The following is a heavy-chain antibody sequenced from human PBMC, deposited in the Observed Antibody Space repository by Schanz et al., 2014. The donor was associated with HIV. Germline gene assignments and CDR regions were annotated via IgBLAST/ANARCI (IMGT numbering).Heavy chain of an antibody. CDR3: ARGYKYGRD. Sequence: VQLLESGGGLAQPGGSLRLSCPASGFSFSDFYMSWIRQAPGKGLEWVSYISSSGVTIYYTDSAKGRFTISRDNARNLLYLQMNGLRAEDTAVYYCARGYKYGRDWGQGTLVTVSS. CDR2: ISSSGVTI. CDR1: GFSFSDFY. J-gene: IGHJ4*02. V-gene: IGHV3-11*01. D-gene: IGHD5-18*01.